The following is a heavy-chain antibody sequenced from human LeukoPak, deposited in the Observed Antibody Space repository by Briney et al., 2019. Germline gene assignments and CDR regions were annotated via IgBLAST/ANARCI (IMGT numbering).Heavy chain of an antibody. CDR1: GFPFSKAW. Sequence: GGSLRLSCAASGFPFSKAWINWVRQAPGKGLEWVGRVRSKTDGGTTDYAAPVKGRFTISRDDSKNTLYLQMNSLKTEDTAVYYCTTDLKRSWNVLRFLEWLSPFDYWGQGTLVTVSS. D-gene: IGHD3-3*01. CDR2: VRSKTDGGTT. V-gene: IGHV3-15*01. CDR3: TTDLKRSWNVLRFLEWLSPFDY. J-gene: IGHJ4*02.